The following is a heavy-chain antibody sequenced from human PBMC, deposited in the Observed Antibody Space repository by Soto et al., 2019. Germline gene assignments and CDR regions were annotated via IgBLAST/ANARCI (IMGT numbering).Heavy chain of an antibody. J-gene: IGHJ6*02. CDR2: ISTSGGST. CDR3: AKPQSGSLLWFRELFRDYYYYYGMDV. V-gene: IGHV3-23*01. CDR1: VFTFRSYA. D-gene: IGHD3-10*01. Sequence: GGSLALSCAASVFTFRSYAMNWVRQAPGKGLDSLSAISTSGGSTYYADSVKGRFTISRDNSKNTLYLQMNSLRAEDTAVYYCAKPQSGSLLWFRELFRDYYYYYGMDVWGQGTTVTVSS.